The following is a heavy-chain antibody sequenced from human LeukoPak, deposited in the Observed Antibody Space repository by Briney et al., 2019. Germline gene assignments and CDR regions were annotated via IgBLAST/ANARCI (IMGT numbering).Heavy chain of an antibody. V-gene: IGHV3-48*04. CDR1: GFTFSSYS. J-gene: IGHJ5*02. CDR2: ISSSGSTI. Sequence: PGGSLRLSCAASGFTFSSYSMNWVRQAPGKGLEWVSYISSSGSTIYYADSVKGRFTISRDNAKNSLYLQMNSLRAEDTAVYYCARGGSSNWFDPWGQGTLVTVSS. D-gene: IGHD6-6*01. CDR3: ARGGSSNWFDP.